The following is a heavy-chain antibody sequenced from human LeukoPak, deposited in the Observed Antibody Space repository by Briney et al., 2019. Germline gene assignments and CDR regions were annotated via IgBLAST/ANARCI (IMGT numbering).Heavy chain of an antibody. CDR3: AKTYSSSRAHYYYYYYMDV. Sequence: SGGSLRLSCAASGFTFSSYGMNWVRQAPGKGLEWVSAMSGSGSSTFYADSVKGRFTISRDNSKNTLYLQMSSLRAEDTAVYYCAKTYSSSRAHYYYYYYMDVWGKGTTVTISS. CDR1: GFTFSSYG. V-gene: IGHV3-23*01. D-gene: IGHD6-13*01. CDR2: MSGSGSST. J-gene: IGHJ6*03.